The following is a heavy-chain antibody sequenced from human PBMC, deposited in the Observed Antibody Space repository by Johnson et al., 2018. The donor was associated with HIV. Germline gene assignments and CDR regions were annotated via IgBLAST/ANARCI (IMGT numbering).Heavy chain of an antibody. J-gene: IGHJ3*02. V-gene: IGHV3-66*01. CDR3: ARAYSYGAFDI. CDR1: GFTFDDYG. CDR2: IYSGGST. D-gene: IGHD3-16*01. Sequence: VQLVESGGGVVRPGGSLRLSCAASGFTFDDYGMSWVRQAPGKGLAWVSVIYSGGSTYYADSVKGRFTISRDNSKNTLYLQMNSLRAEDTAIYYCARAYSYGAFDIWGQGTMVTVSS.